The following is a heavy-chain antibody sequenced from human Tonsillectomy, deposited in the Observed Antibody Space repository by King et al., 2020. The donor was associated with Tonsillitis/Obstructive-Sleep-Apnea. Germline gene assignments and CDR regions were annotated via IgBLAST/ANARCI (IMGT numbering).Heavy chain of an antibody. J-gene: IGHJ4*02. V-gene: IGHV4-39*01. CDR3: ARLVESCTNGVCYRPHFDY. CDR1: GGSISSSSYY. D-gene: IGHD2-8*01. CDR2: IYYSGST. Sequence: LQLQESGPGLVKPSETLSLTCTVSGGSISSSSYYWGWIRQPPGKGLEWIGSIYYSGSTYYNPSLKSRVTIPVDTSKNQFSLKLSSVTAADTAVYYCARLVESCTNGVCYRPHFDYWGQGTLVTVSS.